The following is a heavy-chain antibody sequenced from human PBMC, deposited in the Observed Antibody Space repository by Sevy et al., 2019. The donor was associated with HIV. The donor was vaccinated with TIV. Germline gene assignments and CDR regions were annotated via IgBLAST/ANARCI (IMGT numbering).Heavy chain of an antibody. CDR3: AKLGFYYDSSAYDYFDY. CDR2: IKQDGSEK. D-gene: IGHD3-22*01. Sequence: GGSLRLSCAASGFTFSDYWMNWVRQAPGKGLEWVANIKQDGSEKYYVDSVKGRFTISRDNAKNLLYLQMNSLRVEDTAVYFCAKLGFYYDSSAYDYFDYWGQGTLVTVSS. V-gene: IGHV3-7*01. CDR1: GFTFSDYW. J-gene: IGHJ4*02.